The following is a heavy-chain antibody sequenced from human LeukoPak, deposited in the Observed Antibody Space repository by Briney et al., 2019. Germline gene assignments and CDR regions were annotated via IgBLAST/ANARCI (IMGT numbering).Heavy chain of an antibody. D-gene: IGHD6-19*01. CDR3: VRHTTSGWYQVVY. J-gene: IGHJ4*02. CDR1: GGSISDYF. Sequence: SETLSLTCAVSGGSISDYFWSWIRQPPGKGLEWIGFITYSGSTDHNPSLKRRVTISVYASKNPFSLTLTSVTAADTAIYYCVRHTTSGWYQVVYWGQGTLVTVSS. CDR2: ITYSGST. V-gene: IGHV4-59*03.